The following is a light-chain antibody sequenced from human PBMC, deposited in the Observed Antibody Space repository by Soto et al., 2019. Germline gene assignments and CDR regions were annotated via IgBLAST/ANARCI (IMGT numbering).Light chain of an antibody. CDR2: YVS. CDR1: GSDVVGYNY. V-gene: IGLV2-14*01. Sequence: QSALTQPASVSGSPGQSITISCTGTGSDVVGYNYVSWYQQHPGKAPKVMIYYVSNRPSGVSNRFSGSKSGNTASLTISGRQAEDEADYYFSSYASASTPLVFGGGTKLPVL. CDR3: SSYASASTPLV. J-gene: IGLJ2*01.